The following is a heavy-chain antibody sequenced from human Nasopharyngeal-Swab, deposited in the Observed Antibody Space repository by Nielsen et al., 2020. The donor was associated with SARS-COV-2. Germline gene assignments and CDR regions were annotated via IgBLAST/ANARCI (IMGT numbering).Heavy chain of an antibody. CDR3: ARVRFLEWLLPDY. CDR2: IIPIFGTA. D-gene: IGHD3-3*01. CDR1: GGTFSSYA. Sequence: SVKVSCKASGGTFSSYAISWVRQAPGQGLEWMGGIIPIFGTANYAQKFQGRVTITADESTSTAYMELSSLRSEDTAVYYCARVRFLEWLLPDYWGQGTLVTVSS. J-gene: IGHJ4*02. V-gene: IGHV1-69*13.